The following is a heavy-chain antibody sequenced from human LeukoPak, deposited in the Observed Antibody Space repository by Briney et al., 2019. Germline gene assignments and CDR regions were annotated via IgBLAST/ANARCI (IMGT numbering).Heavy chain of an antibody. D-gene: IGHD3-3*01. J-gene: IGHJ4*02. Sequence: GGSLRLSCAASGFDFSSNWMHWVRHAPGQGLVWVSRIKGEGISTNYADSVKGRFTISRDIAKNTLYLQMNSLRAEDTGVYYCAKDHYWSIDYWGRGTLVTVSS. CDR1: GFDFSSNW. CDR3: AKDHYWSIDY. V-gene: IGHV3-74*01. CDR2: IKGEGIST.